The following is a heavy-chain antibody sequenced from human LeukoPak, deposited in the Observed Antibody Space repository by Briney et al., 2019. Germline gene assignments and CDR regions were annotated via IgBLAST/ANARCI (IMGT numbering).Heavy chain of an antibody. CDR2: FYSGSHSYHRDDTT. V-gene: IGHV3-53*05. J-gene: IGHJ4*02. CDR1: GFIVSANY. D-gene: IGHD3-22*01. Sequence: GGSLCLSCAASGFIVSANYMSWVRQAPGEWLEWVSVFYSGSHSYHRDDTTYYADSVKGRFTISGDKPANTLYLKINSLRVDHTAMYYCAHSYDFYSSGYHRPTAIWGQGTQVTVSS. CDR3: AHSYDFYSSGYHRPTAI.